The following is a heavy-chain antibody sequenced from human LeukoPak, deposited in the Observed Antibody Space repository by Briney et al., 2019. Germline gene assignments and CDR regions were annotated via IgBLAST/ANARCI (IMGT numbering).Heavy chain of an antibody. D-gene: IGHD3-10*01. Sequence: PSETPSLTCAVYGVSFSGYYGSWIRQPPGKGLEWIGEINHSGSTNYNPSLKSRVTISVDTSKNQFSLKLSSVTAADTAVYYCASQQAPYYCGSGSYWGYYFDYWGQGTLVTVSS. CDR3: ASQQAPYYCGSGSYWGYYFDY. J-gene: IGHJ4*02. V-gene: IGHV4-34*01. CDR1: GVSFSGYY. CDR2: INHSGST.